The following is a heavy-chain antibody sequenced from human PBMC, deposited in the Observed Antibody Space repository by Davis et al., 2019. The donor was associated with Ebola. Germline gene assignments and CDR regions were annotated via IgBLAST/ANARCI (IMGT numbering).Heavy chain of an antibody. CDR2: ISSKADST. CDR3: ARPNSTLKGIDH. D-gene: IGHD4-17*01. CDR1: GFTFNSYE. Sequence: GGSLRLSCAASGFTFNSYEMNWVRQAPGKGLEYVSAISSKADSTYYADSVRGRFIVSRDNAKNSVYLQMGSLRTEDMAVYYCARPNSTLKGIDHWGQGTLVTVSS. J-gene: IGHJ4*02. V-gene: IGHV3-64*02.